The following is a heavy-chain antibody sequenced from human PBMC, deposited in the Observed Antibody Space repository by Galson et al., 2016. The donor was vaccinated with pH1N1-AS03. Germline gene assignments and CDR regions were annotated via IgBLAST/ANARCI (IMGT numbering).Heavy chain of an antibody. CDR1: GYTFSNFG. CDR2: IRPQNGNT. CDR3: ARATLEQLGADDYYYYGMDA. D-gene: IGHD6-6*01. J-gene: IGHJ6*02. V-gene: IGHV1-18*04. Sequence: SVKVSCKASGYTFSNFGMSWVRQAPGQGLEWMGWIRPQNGNTRYAQRLEGRVTMTTDTSTSTAYMELWSLTYDDTAVYYCARATLEQLGADDYYYYGMDAWGQGTTVTVSS.